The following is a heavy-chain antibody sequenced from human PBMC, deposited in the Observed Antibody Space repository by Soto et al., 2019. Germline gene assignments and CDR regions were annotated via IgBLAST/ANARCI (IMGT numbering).Heavy chain of an antibody. J-gene: IGHJ4*02. V-gene: IGHV3-15*01. CDR3: TTGLSNGYYNFDY. D-gene: IGHD3-22*01. CDR2: IKGESDGGTT. CDR1: GFTFSNAW. Sequence: NPGGSLRLSCTASGFTFSNAWMSWFRQAPGKGLEWIGRIKGESDGGTTDYATPVKGRFSISRDQSKDTLYLHMNSLKTEDTAVYYCTTGLSNGYYNFDYWGQGTPVTVSS.